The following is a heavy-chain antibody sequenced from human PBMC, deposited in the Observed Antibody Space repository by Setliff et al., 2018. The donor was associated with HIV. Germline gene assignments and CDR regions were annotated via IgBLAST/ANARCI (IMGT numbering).Heavy chain of an antibody. CDR2: IYTSGST. D-gene: IGHD4-17*01. V-gene: IGHV4-4*08. J-gene: IGHJ4*02. CDR3: ARAFYGDRFYFDY. CDR1: GGSISSYY. Sequence: SETLSLTCTVSGGSISSYYWSWIRQPPGKGLEWIGYIYTSGSTNYNPSLKSRVTISVDPSKNQFSLKLSSVTAADTAVYYCARAFYGDRFYFDYWGQGTLGTV.